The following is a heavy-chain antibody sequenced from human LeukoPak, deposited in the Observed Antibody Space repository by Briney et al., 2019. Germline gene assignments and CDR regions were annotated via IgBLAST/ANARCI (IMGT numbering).Heavy chain of an antibody. CDR3: AKGRRGYSYGIDAFDT. V-gene: IGHV3-30*18. D-gene: IGHD5-18*01. J-gene: IGHJ3*02. CDR1: GFTFTSYW. CDR2: ISYDGSNK. Sequence: GGSLRLSCAASGFTFTSYWMSWVRQAPGKGLEWVAVISYDGSNKYYADSVKGRFTISRDNSKNTLYLQMNSLRAEDTAVYYCAKGRRGYSYGIDAFDTWGQGTMVTVSS.